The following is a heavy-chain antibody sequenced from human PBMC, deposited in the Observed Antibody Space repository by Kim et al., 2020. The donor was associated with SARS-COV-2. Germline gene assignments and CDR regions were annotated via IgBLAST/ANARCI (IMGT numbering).Heavy chain of an antibody. CDR1: GFTFDDYA. J-gene: IGHJ4*02. V-gene: IGHV3-9*01. CDR3: AKDMGGWELTFDY. Sequence: GGSLRLSCAASGFTFDDYAMHWVRQAPGKGLEWVSGISWNSGSIGYADSVKGRFTISRDNAKNSLYLQMNSLRAEDTALYYCAKDMGGWELTFDYWGQGTLVTVSS. D-gene: IGHD1-26*01. CDR2: ISWNSGSI.